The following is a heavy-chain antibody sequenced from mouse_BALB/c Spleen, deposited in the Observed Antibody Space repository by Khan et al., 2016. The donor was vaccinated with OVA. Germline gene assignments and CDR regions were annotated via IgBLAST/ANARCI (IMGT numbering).Heavy chain of an antibody. Sequence: VQLQQSGPELVKPGASVKISCKTSGYTFTEYTLHWVKQSHGKSLGWIGVINPKNGVTSYNQKFRGKATLTVDKSSSTAYMEFRSLPSEDSAVYYGARDAGHYWGQGTSVTVSS. CDR1: GYTFTEYT. V-gene: IGHV1-18*01. CDR3: ARDAGHY. CDR2: INPKNGVT. J-gene: IGHJ4*01.